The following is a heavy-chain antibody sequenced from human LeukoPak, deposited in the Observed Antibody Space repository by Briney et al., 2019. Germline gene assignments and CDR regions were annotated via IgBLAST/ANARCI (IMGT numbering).Heavy chain of an antibody. Sequence: PGGSLRLSCAASGFTISSYAMSWVRQAPGNGLEWVSAIGSRGSTYYTDSVKGRFTISRDNSKNTLYLQMNSLRAEDSAVYYCAKEPTGYFDYWGQGTLVTVSS. D-gene: IGHD4-11*01. J-gene: IGHJ4*02. CDR3: AKEPTGYFDY. CDR2: IGSRGST. V-gene: IGHV3-23*01. CDR1: GFTISSYA.